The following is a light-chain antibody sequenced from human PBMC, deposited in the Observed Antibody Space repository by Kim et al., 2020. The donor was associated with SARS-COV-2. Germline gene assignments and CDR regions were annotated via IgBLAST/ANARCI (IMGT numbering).Light chain of an antibody. Sequence: QSALTQPASVSGSPGQSITISCTGTSSDVGGYNYVSWYQQHPGKAPKLMIYDVSKRPSGVSNRFSDSKSGNTASLTISGLQAEDEAAYYCSSYTSISTLVFGGQTQLTVL. CDR2: DVS. J-gene: IGLJ2*01. CDR1: SSDVGGYNY. V-gene: IGLV2-14*01. CDR3: SSYTSISTLV.